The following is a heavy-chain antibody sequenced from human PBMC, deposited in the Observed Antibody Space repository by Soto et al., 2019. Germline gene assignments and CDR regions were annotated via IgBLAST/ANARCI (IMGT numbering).Heavy chain of an antibody. V-gene: IGHV3-23*05. Sequence: GGSLRLSCAASGFTFSTYAMSWVRQAPGKGLERVSTIDNSGGITYYADSVKGRFTISRDNSKNTLYLQVNSLRAEDTAVYYCAKGGYNYGFLFDCWGQGTLVTVSS. CDR2: IDNSGGIT. J-gene: IGHJ4*02. CDR3: AKGGYNYGFLFDC. CDR1: GFTFSTYA. D-gene: IGHD5-18*01.